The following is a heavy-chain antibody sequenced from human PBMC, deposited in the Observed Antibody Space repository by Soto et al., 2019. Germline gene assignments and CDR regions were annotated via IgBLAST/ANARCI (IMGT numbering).Heavy chain of an antibody. CDR1: GGSLSSYF. CDR3: ARSVARLGYYYYAMDV. V-gene: IGHV4-34*01. CDR2: INDSAST. Sequence: PSETLSLTCTVSGGSLSSYFWSWIRQSPGKGLEWIGEINDSASTNYNPSLKSRVTISVDRSKNQLSLKLSSVTAADTAVYYCARSVARLGYYYYAMDVWGQWTTVTVSS. J-gene: IGHJ6*02. D-gene: IGHD6-19*01.